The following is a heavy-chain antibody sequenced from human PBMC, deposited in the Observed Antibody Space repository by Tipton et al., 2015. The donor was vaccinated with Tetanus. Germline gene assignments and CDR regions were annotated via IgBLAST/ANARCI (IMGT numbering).Heavy chain of an antibody. V-gene: IGHV3-33*01. D-gene: IGHD3-22*01. Sequence: SLRLSCAASGFTFRSYGMHWVRQAPGKGLEWVALIWYDGSNKNYADSVKGRFTISRDNSKNTLYLQMNSLSAEDTAVYYCARGGDTYFGSSCFYDWWGQGTRVTVSS. CDR1: GFTFRSYG. CDR3: ARGGDTYFGSSCFYDW. J-gene: IGHJ4*02. CDR2: IWYDGSNK.